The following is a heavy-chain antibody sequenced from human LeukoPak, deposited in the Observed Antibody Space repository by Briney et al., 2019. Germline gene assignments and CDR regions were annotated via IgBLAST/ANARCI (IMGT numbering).Heavy chain of an antibody. J-gene: IGHJ4*02. CDR1: GFPFSSYG. CDR3: AKGSSVVVVGGYFDY. D-gene: IGHD2-15*01. Sequence: TGGSLRLSCAASGFPFSSYGMHWVRQAPGKGLEWVAVISYDGSNKYYADSVKGRFTISRDNSKNTLYLQMNSLRAEDTAVYYCAKGSSVVVVGGYFDYWGQGTLVTVSS. CDR2: ISYDGSNK. V-gene: IGHV3-30*18.